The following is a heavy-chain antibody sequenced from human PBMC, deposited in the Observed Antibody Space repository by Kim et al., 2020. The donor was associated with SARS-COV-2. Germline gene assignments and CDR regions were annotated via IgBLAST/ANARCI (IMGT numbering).Heavy chain of an antibody. Sequence: GNTNYAQKLQGRVTMTTDTSTSTAYMELRSLRSDDTAVYYCASRLGGMDVWGQGTTVTVSS. CDR3: ASRLGGMDV. CDR2: GNT. D-gene: IGHD5-12*01. J-gene: IGHJ6*02. V-gene: IGHV1-18*01.